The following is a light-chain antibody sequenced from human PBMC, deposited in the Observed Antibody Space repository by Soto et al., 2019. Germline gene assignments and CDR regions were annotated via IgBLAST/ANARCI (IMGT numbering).Light chain of an antibody. V-gene: IGKV3-11*01. CDR3: QQRSNWLA. Sequence: VLFKQSPAALSFSPGDRSTLSCMTSLSVSVYLDWYQQKPGQAPRLLIYDASNRATGIPARFSGSGSGTDFTLTITRLETEDFAVYYCQQRSNWLAFGGGTKVDIK. CDR2: DAS. J-gene: IGKJ4*01. CDR1: LSVSVY.